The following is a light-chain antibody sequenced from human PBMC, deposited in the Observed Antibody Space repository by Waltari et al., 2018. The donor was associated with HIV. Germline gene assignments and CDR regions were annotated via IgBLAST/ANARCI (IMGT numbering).Light chain of an antibody. CDR2: NNN. J-gene: IGLJ2*01. Sequence: QSVLTQPPSASGTPGQRVTISCSGRNSNIGSNTVNWYQQLPGTAPKLLIYNNNPRPSGVSDRFSGSKSCTSDSLAISGLQSEEEADYYCAAWDDSLNAHVLFGGGTKLTVL. CDR3: AAWDDSLNAHVL. CDR1: NSNIGSNT. V-gene: IGLV1-44*01.